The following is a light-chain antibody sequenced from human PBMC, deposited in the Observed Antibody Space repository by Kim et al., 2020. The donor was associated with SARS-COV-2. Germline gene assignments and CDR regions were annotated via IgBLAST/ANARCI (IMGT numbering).Light chain of an antibody. Sequence: EIVLTQSPGTLSLSPGERVTLSCRASQSVSSNYLAWYQQKPGQAPRLLIYDTSFRATGIPDRFSGSGSGTDFTLTVSRLEPEDFALYYCQQYGSSPVTFGQGTKV. V-gene: IGKV3-20*01. CDR3: QQYGSSPVT. J-gene: IGKJ1*01. CDR2: DTS. CDR1: QSVSSNY.